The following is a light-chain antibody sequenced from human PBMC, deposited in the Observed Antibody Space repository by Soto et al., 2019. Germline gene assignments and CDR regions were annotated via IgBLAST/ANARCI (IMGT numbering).Light chain of an antibody. J-gene: IGLJ3*02. V-gene: IGLV1-44*01. CDR2: NDN. CDR1: SSNIGRYT. Sequence: QSVLTQPPSASGTPGQRVNVACSAGSSNIGRYTVNWYQQLPGTAPKVLLYNDNQRPSGVPDRFSGSKSGTSASLAISGLQSEDAADYYCASWDDRLNARVFDGGIKLTVL. CDR3: ASWDDRLNARV.